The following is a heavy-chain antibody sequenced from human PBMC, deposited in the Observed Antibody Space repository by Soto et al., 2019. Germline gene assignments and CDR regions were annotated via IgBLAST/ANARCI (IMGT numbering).Heavy chain of an antibody. V-gene: IGHV5-51*01. Sequence: GESLKISCKGSGYSFTSYWIGWVRQMPGKGLELMGIIYPGDSETRYSPSFQGQVTISADKSISTAYLQWSSLEASDTAMYYCARPFETSGWYDYWGQGTLVTVSS. J-gene: IGHJ4*02. CDR3: ARPFETSGWYDY. D-gene: IGHD6-19*01. CDR2: IYPGDSET. CDR1: GYSFTSYW.